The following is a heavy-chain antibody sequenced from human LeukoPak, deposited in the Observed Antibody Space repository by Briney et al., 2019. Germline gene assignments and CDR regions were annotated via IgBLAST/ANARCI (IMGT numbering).Heavy chain of an antibody. Sequence: GASVKVSCKVSGYTLTELSMHWVRQAPGKGLEWMGGFDPEDGETIYAQKFQGRVTMTRDTSISTAYMELSRLRSDDTAVYYCATGEYSSSSDDYWGQGTLVTVSS. CDR1: GYTLTELS. D-gene: IGHD6-6*01. CDR2: FDPEDGET. CDR3: ATGEYSSSSDDY. V-gene: IGHV1-24*01. J-gene: IGHJ4*02.